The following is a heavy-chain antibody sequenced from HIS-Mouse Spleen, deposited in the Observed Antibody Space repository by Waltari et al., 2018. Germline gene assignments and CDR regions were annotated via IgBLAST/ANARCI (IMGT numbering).Heavy chain of an antibody. Sequence: QLQLQESGPGLVKPSETLSLTCTVSGGSNSSSSYYWGWIRQPPGKGLEWIGSIYYSGSTYYNPALKSRVTISVDTSKNQFSLKRSSGTAADTAVYYCAREIPYSSSWYDWYFDLWGRGTLVTVSS. CDR3: AREIPYSSSWYDWYFDL. CDR1: GGSNSSSSYY. V-gene: IGHV4-39*07. D-gene: IGHD6-13*01. CDR2: IYYSGST. J-gene: IGHJ2*01.